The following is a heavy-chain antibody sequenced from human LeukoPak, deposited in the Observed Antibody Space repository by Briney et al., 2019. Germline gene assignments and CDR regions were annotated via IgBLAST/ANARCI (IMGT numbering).Heavy chain of an antibody. CDR2: ISSSGSTI. CDR1: GFTFSSYE. Sequence: GGSLRLSCAASGFTFSSYEMNWVRQAPGKGLEWVSYISSSGSTIYYADSVKGRFTISRDNAKNSLYLQMNSLRAEDTAAYYCARDQTTVVTPGWYFDLWGRGTLVTVSS. J-gene: IGHJ2*01. D-gene: IGHD4-23*01. CDR3: ARDQTTVVTPGWYFDL. V-gene: IGHV3-48*03.